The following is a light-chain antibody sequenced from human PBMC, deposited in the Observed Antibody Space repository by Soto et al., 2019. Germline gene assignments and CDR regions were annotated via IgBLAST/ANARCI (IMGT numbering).Light chain of an antibody. CDR3: QQYGSSPPYT. CDR2: GAL. J-gene: IGKJ2*01. Sequence: EIVLTRSPGTLSLSPGERATLSCRASQSVSSSYLAWYQQKPGQAPRLLIYGALNRATGIPDRFSASGSGTDFTLTISRLEPEDFAMYYCQQYGSSPPYTFGQGTKLEIK. V-gene: IGKV3-20*01. CDR1: QSVSSSY.